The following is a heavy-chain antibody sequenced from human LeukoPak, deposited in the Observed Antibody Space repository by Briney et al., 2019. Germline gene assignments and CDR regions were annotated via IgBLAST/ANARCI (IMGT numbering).Heavy chain of an antibody. Sequence: GGSLRLSCAASGFTFSSYAMSWVRQAPGKGLEWVSAINSGGRTYYADSVKGRFTISRDNSKNTMYLQMTSLRGEDTAVYYCAKERSESYSDYWDQGTLVTVSS. CDR2: INSGGRT. V-gene: IGHV3-23*01. D-gene: IGHD6-19*01. J-gene: IGHJ4*02. CDR1: GFTFSSYA. CDR3: AKERSESYSDY.